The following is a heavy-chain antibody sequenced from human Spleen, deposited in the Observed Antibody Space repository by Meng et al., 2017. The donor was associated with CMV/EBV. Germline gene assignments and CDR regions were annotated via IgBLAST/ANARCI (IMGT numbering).Heavy chain of an antibody. CDR3: ARYGVYYYDSSGYSGFDS. CDR1: GGSFSGYY. D-gene: IGHD3-22*01. V-gene: IGHV4-34*01. Sequence: SETLSLTCAVYGGSFSGYYWSWIRQPPGKGLEWIGEINHSGSTNHNPSLKSRVTISVDTSKNQFSLKLNSVTAADTAVYYCARYGVYYYDSSGYSGFDSWGPGTLVTVSS. CDR2: INHSGST. J-gene: IGHJ4*02.